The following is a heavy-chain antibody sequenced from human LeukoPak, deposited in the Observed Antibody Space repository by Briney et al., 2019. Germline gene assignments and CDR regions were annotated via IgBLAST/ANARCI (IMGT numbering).Heavy chain of an antibody. CDR3: AKGGGSSSYAGLDY. V-gene: IGHV3-23*01. J-gene: IGHJ4*02. Sequence: GGSLRLSCAASEFTFSSYAMTWVRQAPGKGLEWVSAISGSGGGTYYADSVKGRFTISRDDSKNTLYLQMNSLRAEDTAVYSCAKGGGSSSYAGLDYWGQGTLVTVSS. CDR2: ISGSGGGT. CDR1: EFTFSSYA. D-gene: IGHD2-15*01.